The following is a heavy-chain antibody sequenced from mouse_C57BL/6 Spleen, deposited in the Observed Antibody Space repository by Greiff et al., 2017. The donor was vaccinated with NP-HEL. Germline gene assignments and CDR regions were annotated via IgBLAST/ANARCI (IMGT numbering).Heavy chain of an antibody. CDR3: ARDSVYYYGSSYAMDY. CDR2: IYPGSGST. Sequence: QVQLQQPGAELVKPGASVKMSCKASGYTFTSYWITWVKQRPGQGLEWIGDIYPGSGSTNYNEKFKSKATLTVDTSSSTAYMQLSSLTSEDSAVYYCARDSVYYYGSSYAMDYWGQGTSVTVSS. V-gene: IGHV1-55*01. D-gene: IGHD1-1*01. J-gene: IGHJ4*01. CDR1: GYTFTSYW.